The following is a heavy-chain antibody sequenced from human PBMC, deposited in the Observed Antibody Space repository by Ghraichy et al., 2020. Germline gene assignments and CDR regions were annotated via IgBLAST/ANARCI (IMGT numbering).Heavy chain of an antibody. CDR2: INGNGGST. CDR3: AKTVGLDS. D-gene: IGHD4-11*01. J-gene: IGHJ4*02. CDR1: GWA. Sequence: GWAMAWVRRAPGKGLEWVSAINGNGGSTYYADSVKGRFTISRDNSKNTLYLQINSLRAEDTALYYCAKTVGLDSWGQGTLVTVSS. V-gene: IGHV3-23*01.